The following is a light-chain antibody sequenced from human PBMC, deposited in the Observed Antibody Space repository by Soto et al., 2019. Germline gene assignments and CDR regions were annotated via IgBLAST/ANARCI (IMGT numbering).Light chain of an antibody. CDR3: QQYYSYPT. J-gene: IGKJ3*01. CDR1: QGISSY. Sequence: AIRMTQSPSSFSASTGDRVTITCRASQGISSYLAWYQQKPGKAPKLLIYAASTLQSGVPSRFSCIGSGTDFTLTISCLQSEDFATYYCQQYYSYPTFGPGTKVDIK. CDR2: AAS. V-gene: IGKV1-8*01.